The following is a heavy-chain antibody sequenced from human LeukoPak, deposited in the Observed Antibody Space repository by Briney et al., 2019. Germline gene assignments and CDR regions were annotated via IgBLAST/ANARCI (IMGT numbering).Heavy chain of an antibody. CDR1: GGTFSSYA. CDR2: FIPIFGTA. J-gene: IGHJ5*02. D-gene: IGHD3-9*01. Sequence: GASVKVSCKASGGTFSSYAISWVRQAPGQGLEWMGGFIPIFGTANYAQKFQGRVTITADKSTSTAYMELSSLRSEDTAVYYCASRYYDILTGPNWFDPWGQGTLVTVSS. CDR3: ASRYYDILTGPNWFDP. V-gene: IGHV1-69*06.